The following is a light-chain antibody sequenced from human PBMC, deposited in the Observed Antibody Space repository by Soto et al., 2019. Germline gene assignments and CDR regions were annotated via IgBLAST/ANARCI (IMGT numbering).Light chain of an antibody. CDR1: SSDVGSYNL. J-gene: IGLJ1*01. CDR2: EVS. V-gene: IGLV2-23*02. Sequence: SALAQPASVSGSPGPSITISCTGNSSDVGSYNLVSWYQQHPGKAPKLMIYEVSKRPSGVSNRFSGSKSGNTASLTISGLQAEDEADYYCCSYAGSSVFGTGTKVTVL. CDR3: CSYAGSSV.